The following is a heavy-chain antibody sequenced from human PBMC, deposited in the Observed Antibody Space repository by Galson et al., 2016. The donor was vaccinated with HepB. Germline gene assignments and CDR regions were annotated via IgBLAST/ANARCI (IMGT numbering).Heavy chain of an antibody. Sequence: SLRLSCAASGFNFRDFYMMWIRQAPGKRLEWVSYISSSGSGMDYADSVRGRFTVSRDNGPNSLFLHMNNLRAEDTAIYYCARDLRSGYDSGIDHWGQGTLVTVSS. J-gene: IGHJ4*02. D-gene: IGHD5-12*01. CDR1: GFNFRDFY. V-gene: IGHV3-11*01. CDR3: ARDLRSGYDSGIDH. CDR2: ISSSGSGM.